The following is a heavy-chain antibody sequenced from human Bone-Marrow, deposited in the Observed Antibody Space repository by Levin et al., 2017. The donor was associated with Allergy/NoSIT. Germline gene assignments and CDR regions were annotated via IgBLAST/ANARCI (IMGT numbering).Heavy chain of an antibody. CDR2: INPDGGGT. Sequence: GESLKISCKATGYTFIDYYIHWIRQAPGQGLEWMGRINPDGGGTKFSQKFEGRVTLTRDTSVRTVSMELSSLRSDDTAVYFCARDLVGVDAFDFWGQGTMVIVSS. V-gene: IGHV1-2*02. J-gene: IGHJ3*01. CDR1: GYTFIDYY. CDR3: ARDLVGVDAFDF. D-gene: IGHD1-26*01.